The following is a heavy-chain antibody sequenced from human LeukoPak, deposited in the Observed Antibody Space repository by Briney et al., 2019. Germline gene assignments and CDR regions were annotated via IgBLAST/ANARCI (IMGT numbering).Heavy chain of an antibody. V-gene: IGHV3-23*01. CDR1: GFTFSSYD. D-gene: IGHD2-2*01. CDR2: ISGSGGST. J-gene: IGHJ4*02. Sequence: GGSLRLSCAASGFTFSSYDMSWVRQAPGKGLEWVSAISGSGGSTCYADSVKGRFTISRYNSKNTLYLQMNSLRAEDTAVYYCANDSPGFDYWGQGTLVTVSS. CDR3: ANDSPGFDY.